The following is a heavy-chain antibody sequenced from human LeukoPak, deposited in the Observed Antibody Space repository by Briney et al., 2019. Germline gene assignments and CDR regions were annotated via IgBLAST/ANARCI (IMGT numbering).Heavy chain of an antibody. CDR1: GFTFSMSA. Sequence: GRSLRLSCATSGFTFSMSAMHWVRLAPGKGLDWVAVISFDGGNKFYADSVKGRFSISSDNSKNTLYLQMNSLGLDDTAVYFCARGRAGIAAAGFDYWGQGTLVTVSS. CDR3: ARGRAGIAAAGFDY. J-gene: IGHJ4*02. V-gene: IGHV3-30-3*01. D-gene: IGHD6-13*01. CDR2: ISFDGGNK.